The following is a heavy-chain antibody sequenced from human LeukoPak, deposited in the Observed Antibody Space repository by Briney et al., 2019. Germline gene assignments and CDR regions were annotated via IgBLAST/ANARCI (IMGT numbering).Heavy chain of an antibody. CDR3: ARDLYRIVVVPHHFDY. J-gene: IGHJ4*02. CDR1: GFTFSIYS. V-gene: IGHV3-21*01. CDR2: ISSSGSYI. Sequence: PGGSLRLSCAASGFTFSIYSMDWVRQAPGKGLEWVSSISSSGSYIYYADSLKGRFTISRDNAKNSLYLQMNSLRAEDTAVYYCARDLYRIVVVPHHFDYWGQGTLVTVSS. D-gene: IGHD3-22*01.